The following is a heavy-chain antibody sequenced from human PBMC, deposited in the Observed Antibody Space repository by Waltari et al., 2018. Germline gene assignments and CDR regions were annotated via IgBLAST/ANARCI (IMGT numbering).Heavy chain of an antibody. CDR3: ARRDGYCSGGSCYIGWFDP. CDR1: GYSFTSYW. CDR2: IYPGDSDT. V-gene: IGHV5-51*01. J-gene: IGHJ5*02. D-gene: IGHD2-15*01. Sequence: EVQLVQSGAEVKKPGESLKISCKGSGYSFTSYWIGWVRQMPGKGLEWMGIIYPGDSDTRYSPSFQGQVTISADKSISTAYLQWSSLKASDTAMYYCARRDGYCSGGSCYIGWFDPWGQGTLVTVSS.